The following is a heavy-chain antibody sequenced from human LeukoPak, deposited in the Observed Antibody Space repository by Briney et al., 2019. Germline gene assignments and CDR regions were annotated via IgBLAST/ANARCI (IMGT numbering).Heavy chain of an antibody. D-gene: IGHD1-26*01. V-gene: IGHV1-2*02. CDR1: GYTFTGYY. CDR3: ARYGLVGATPIGY. J-gene: IGHJ4*02. CDR2: IIPIFGIA. Sequence: ASVKVSCKASGYTFTGYYMHWVRQAPGQGLEWMGRIIPIFGIANYAQKFQGRVTMTTDTSTSTAYMELRSLRSDDTAVYYCARYGLVGATPIGYWGQGTLVTVSS.